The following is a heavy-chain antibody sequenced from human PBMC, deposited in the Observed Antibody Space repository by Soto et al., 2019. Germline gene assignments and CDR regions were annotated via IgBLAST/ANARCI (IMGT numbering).Heavy chain of an antibody. CDR1: GGSLTGYY. V-gene: IGHV4-34*01. CDR3: ARSREQWLVDAFDI. D-gene: IGHD6-19*01. J-gene: IGHJ3*02. CDR2: INPTGSP. Sequence: QVQAQQWGAGLLKSSETLSLTCVVYGGSLTGYYWSWIRQPPGRGLEWIGEINPTGSPKYNPSLMSRVTISVDTSKNQFSMKLSSVTAADTAVFYCARSREQWLVDAFDIWGQGTMVTVSS.